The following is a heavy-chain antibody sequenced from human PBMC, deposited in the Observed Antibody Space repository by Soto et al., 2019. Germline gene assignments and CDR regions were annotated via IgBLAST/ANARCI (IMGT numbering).Heavy chain of an antibody. CDR1: GGSISSGGYY. Sequence: QVQLQESGPGLVKPSQTLSLTCTVSGGSISSGGYYWSWIRQHPGKGLEWIGYIYYSGSTYYNPSLKRRVTISVDTSKNQCSLKLSSVTAADTAVYYCARDPTGGYDAFDIWGQGTMVTVSS. CDR2: IYYSGST. CDR3: ARDPTGGYDAFDI. J-gene: IGHJ3*02. V-gene: IGHV4-31*03. D-gene: IGHD3-22*01.